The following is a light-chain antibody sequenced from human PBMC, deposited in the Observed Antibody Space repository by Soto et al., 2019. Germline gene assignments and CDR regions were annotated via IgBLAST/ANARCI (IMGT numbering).Light chain of an antibody. J-gene: IGKJ4*01. V-gene: IGKV1-27*01. Sequence: DIQLTQSPTSLSASVGDRVTITCRGSQGISSYLNCYRQRPGRVPKLLIYSASNLQSGVPSRFSGSASVTDFTLNVTSLQPEDVATYYGQRSGLTFGGGTKVEIK. CDR3: QRSGLT. CDR1: QGISSY. CDR2: SAS.